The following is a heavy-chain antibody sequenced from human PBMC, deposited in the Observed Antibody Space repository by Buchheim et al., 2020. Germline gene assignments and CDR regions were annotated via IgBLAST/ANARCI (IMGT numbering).Heavy chain of an antibody. CDR2: IYRGGSN. V-gene: IGHV4-4*02. CDR3: ARDPDVRGYIG. CDR1: GGSISSSNW. Sequence: QVQLQESGPGLVKPSGTLSLTCAVSGGSISSSNWWSWARQPPGKLLWLVGVIYRGGSNNYKPPLKSRVTISVTNSKNPFLLKLSSVTAADTAVYYCARDPDVRGYIGWGQGTL. J-gene: IGHJ4*02. D-gene: IGHD3-22*01.